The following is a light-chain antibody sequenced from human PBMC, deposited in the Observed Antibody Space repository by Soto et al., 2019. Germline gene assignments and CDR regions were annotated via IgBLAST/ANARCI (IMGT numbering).Light chain of an antibody. J-gene: IGLJ3*02. CDR1: SSDVGSYDL. V-gene: IGLV2-23*02. CDR2: GVT. CDR3: CSYAGSSTLG. Sequence: QSALTQPASVSGSPGQSITVSCTGTSSDVGSYDLVSWYQQHPGQAPKVMIYGVTKRPSGVSNRFSGNRSGNTASLTISGLQAEDEAEYYCCSYAGSSTLGFGGGTKVTVL.